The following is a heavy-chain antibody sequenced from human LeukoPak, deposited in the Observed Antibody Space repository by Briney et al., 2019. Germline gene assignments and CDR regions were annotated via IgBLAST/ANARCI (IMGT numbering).Heavy chain of an antibody. D-gene: IGHD6-13*01. CDR3: AAFRIAAAGTLGRLDY. CDR2: INHSGST. CDR1: GGSFSGYY. V-gene: IGHV4-34*01. J-gene: IGHJ4*02. Sequence: SETLSLTCAVYGGSFSGYYWSWIRQPPGKGLEWIGEINHSGSTNYNPSLKSRVTISVGTSKNQFSLKLSSVTAADTAVYYCAAFRIAAAGTLGRLDYWGQGTLVTVSS.